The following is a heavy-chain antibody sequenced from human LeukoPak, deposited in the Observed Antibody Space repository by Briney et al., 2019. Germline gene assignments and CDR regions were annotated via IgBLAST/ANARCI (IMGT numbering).Heavy chain of an antibody. D-gene: IGHD3-10*01. CDR2: MSYSGST. CDR1: GCSISSSSYY. V-gene: IGHV4-39*01. Sequence: AETLSLTCTVSGCSISSSSYYWGWIRQPPGKGLEWIGSMSYSGSTYYNPSLKSRVTIAVDTSKTQFSLKLSSVTAADTAVYYCARFYTTSQYGSGYMDVWGKGTKVTDSS. CDR3: ARFYTTSQYGSGYMDV. J-gene: IGHJ6*03.